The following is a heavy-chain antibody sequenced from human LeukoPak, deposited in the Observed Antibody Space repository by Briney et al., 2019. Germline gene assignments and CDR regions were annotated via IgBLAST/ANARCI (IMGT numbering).Heavy chain of an antibody. CDR1: RGSFRGYY. J-gene: IGHJ4*02. D-gene: IGHD4-23*01. V-gene: IGHV4-34*01. Sequence: SEALSLTCAVYRGSFRGYYWSWVRHPPGEGLEWIGEINHSGGTKYNPSLKSRVTISVATSKNQFCLKLSSVTGADTAVYDCARGAGKGDYWGQGTLVTVSS. CDR2: INHSGGT. CDR3: ARGAGKGDY.